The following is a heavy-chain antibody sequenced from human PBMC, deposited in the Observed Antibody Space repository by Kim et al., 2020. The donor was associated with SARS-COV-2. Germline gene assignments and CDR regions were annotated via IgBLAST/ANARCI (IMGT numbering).Heavy chain of an antibody. Sequence: SETLSLTCAVYGGSFSGYYWSWIRQPPGKGLEWIGEINHSGSTNYNPSLKSRVTISVDTSKNQFSLKLSSVTAADTAVYYCARVKVGATEDWATDYWGQGTLVTVSS. CDR1: GGSFSGYY. CDR2: INHSGST. J-gene: IGHJ4*02. CDR3: ARVKVGATEDWATDY. D-gene: IGHD1-26*01. V-gene: IGHV4-34*01.